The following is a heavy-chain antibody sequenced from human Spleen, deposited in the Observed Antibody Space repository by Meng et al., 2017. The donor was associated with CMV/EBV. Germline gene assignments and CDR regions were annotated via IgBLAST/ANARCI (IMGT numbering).Heavy chain of an antibody. Sequence: SVKVSCKASGGTFSSYAISWVRQAPGQGLEWMGGIIPILGIANYAQKFQGRVTITADKSTSTAYMELSSLRSEDTAVYYCARPHENIVVVPAANYYYYGMDVWGQGTTVTVSS. D-gene: IGHD2-2*01. V-gene: IGHV1-69*10. CDR1: GGTFSSYA. J-gene: IGHJ6*02. CDR3: ARPHENIVVVPAANYYYYGMDV. CDR2: IIPILGIA.